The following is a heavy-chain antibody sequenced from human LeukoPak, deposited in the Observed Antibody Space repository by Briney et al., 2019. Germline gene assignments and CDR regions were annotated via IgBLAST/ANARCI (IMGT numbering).Heavy chain of an antibody. CDR1: GGSISSYY. CDR2: IYYSGST. D-gene: IGHD3-9*01. Sequence: SETLSLTCTVSGGSISSYYWSWIRQPPGQGLEWIGYIYYSGSTNYNPSLKSRVTISVDTSKNQFSLKLSSVTAADTAVYYCARGADILTGYYGLNYGMDVWGQGTTVTVSS. V-gene: IGHV4-59*01. J-gene: IGHJ6*02. CDR3: ARGADILTGYYGLNYGMDV.